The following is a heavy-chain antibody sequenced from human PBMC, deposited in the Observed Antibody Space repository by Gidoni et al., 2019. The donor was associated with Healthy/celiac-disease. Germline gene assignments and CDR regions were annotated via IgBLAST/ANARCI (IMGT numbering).Heavy chain of an antibody. CDR3: ARHPLRNAFDI. Sequence: QLQLQESGPGLVKPSETLSLTCTVSGGSISSSSYYWGWIRQPPGKGLEWIGSIYYSGSTYYNPSLKSRVTISVDTSKNQFSLKLSSVTAADTAVYYCARHPLRNAFDIWGQGTMVTVSS. CDR2: IYYSGST. D-gene: IGHD3-16*01. CDR1: GGSISSSSYY. V-gene: IGHV4-39*01. J-gene: IGHJ3*02.